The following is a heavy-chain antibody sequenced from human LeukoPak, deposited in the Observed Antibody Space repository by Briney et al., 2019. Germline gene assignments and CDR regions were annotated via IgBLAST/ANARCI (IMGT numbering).Heavy chain of an antibody. CDR3: ARDRSDIVVVPAADFDY. CDR2: ISSSSSYI. CDR1: GFTFSSYS. J-gene: IGHJ4*02. Sequence: PGGSLRLSCAASGFTFSSYSMNWVRQAPGKGLEWVSSISSSSSYIYYADSVKGRFTISRDNAKNSLYLQMNSLRAEDTAVYYCARDRSDIVVVPAADFDYWGQGTLVTVSS. V-gene: IGHV3-21*01. D-gene: IGHD2-2*01.